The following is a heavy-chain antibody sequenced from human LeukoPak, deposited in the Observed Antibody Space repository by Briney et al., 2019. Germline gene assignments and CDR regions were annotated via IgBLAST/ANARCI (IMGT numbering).Heavy chain of an antibody. J-gene: IGHJ6*03. CDR1: GGSISSGSYY. CDR3: ARDEEFYYYMDV. CDR2: IYTSGST. V-gene: IGHV4-61*02. Sequence: SETLSLTCTVSGGSISSGSYYWSWIRQPAGKGLEWIGRIYTSGSTNYNPSLKSRVTISVDTSKNQFSLKLSSVTAADTAVYYCARDEEFYYYMDVWGKGTTITVSS.